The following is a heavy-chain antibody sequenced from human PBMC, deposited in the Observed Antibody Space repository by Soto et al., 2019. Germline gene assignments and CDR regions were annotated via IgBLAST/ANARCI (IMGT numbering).Heavy chain of an antibody. D-gene: IGHD2-2*02. CDR3: AREYTAWPLAYGLDV. V-gene: IGHV3-21*01. J-gene: IGHJ6*02. CDR2: ISSRSDI. CDR1: GFTFSTYS. Sequence: TLRLSCVGSGFTFSTYSINWVRQAPGKGLEWVSSISSRSDIYYADSVKGRFTISRDNAKNSVSLQMNSLRAEDTAVYYCAREYTAWPLAYGLDVWGQGTTVTVSS.